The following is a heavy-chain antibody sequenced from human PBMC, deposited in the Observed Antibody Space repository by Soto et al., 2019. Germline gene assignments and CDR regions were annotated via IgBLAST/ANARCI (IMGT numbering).Heavy chain of an antibody. V-gene: IGHV3-48*02. CDR2: ISSSSSTI. D-gene: IGHD6-19*01. CDR1: GFTFSSYS. Sequence: GGSLRLSCAASGFTFSSYSMNWVRQAPGKGLEWVSYISSSSSTIYYADSVKGRFTISRDNAKNSLYLQMNSLRDEDTAVYYYARAFVAVAGVYYYYGMDVWGQGTTVTVSS. CDR3: ARAFVAVAGVYYYYGMDV. J-gene: IGHJ6*02.